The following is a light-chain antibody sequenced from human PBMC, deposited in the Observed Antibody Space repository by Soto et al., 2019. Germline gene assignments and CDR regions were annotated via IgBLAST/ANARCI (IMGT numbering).Light chain of an antibody. CDR2: RGN. V-gene: IGLV1-47*01. CDR1: SSNMGAGYD. CDR3: VAWDDSLSGYV. Sequence: QSVLTQPPSVSGAPGQTVTISCTGSSSNMGAGYDVHWYQQFPGTAPKLLIYRGNQRPSGVPDRFSGSKSGTSASLAISGLRSDDESDYYCVAWDDSLSGYVFGTGTKLTVL. J-gene: IGLJ1*01.